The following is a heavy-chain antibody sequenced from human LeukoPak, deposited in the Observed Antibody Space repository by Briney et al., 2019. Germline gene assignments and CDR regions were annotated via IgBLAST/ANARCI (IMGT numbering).Heavy chain of an antibody. V-gene: IGHV3-74*01. CDR3: TRAGEEVAFDI. CDR2: ISSDGSIT. CDR1: GFTFSTYW. D-gene: IGHD1-14*01. Sequence: GGSLRLSCAASGFTFSTYWMHWVRQAPGKGLVWVSRISSDGSITSYADSVKGRFTISRDNAKNTLYLQMNSLRAEDTALYHCTRAGEEVAFDIWGQGTMVTVSS. J-gene: IGHJ3*02.